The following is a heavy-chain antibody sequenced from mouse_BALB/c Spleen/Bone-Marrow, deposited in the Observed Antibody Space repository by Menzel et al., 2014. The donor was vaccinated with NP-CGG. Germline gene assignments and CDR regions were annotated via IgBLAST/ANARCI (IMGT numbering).Heavy chain of an antibody. CDR3: TGGPH. CDR1: GFTFSNYW. V-gene: IGHV6-6*02. Sequence: EVQLQQSGGGLVQPGGSMKLSCVASGFTFSNYWMNWVRQSPEKGLEWVAEIRLKSNNYATHYAESVKGRFTISRDDSKSSVYLQMNNLRAGDTGIYYCTGGPHWGQGTLVTVSA. CDR2: IRLKSNNYAT. J-gene: IGHJ3*01.